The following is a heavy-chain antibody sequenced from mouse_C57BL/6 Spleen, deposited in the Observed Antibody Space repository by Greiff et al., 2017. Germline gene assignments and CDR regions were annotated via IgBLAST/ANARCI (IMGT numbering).Heavy chain of an antibody. J-gene: IGHJ1*03. V-gene: IGHV5-17*01. CDR1: VFTFSDYG. D-gene: IGHD1-1*01. Sequence: EVKLVESGGGLVKPGGSLKLSCAASVFTFSDYGMHWVRQAPEKGLEWVAYISSGSSTIYYADTVKGRFTISRDNAKNTLFLQMTSLRSEDTAMYYCARPYGSSYHWYCDVWGTGTTVTVSS. CDR2: ISSGSSTI. CDR3: ARPYGSSYHWYCDV.